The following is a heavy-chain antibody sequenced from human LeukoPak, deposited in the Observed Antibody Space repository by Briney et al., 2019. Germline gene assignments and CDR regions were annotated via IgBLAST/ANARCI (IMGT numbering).Heavy chain of an antibody. CDR2: ISYDGSNK. J-gene: IGHJ6*02. CDR3: AKDPRYSYGYAGRYYYGMDV. D-gene: IGHD5-18*01. Sequence: GGSLRLSCAASGFTFSSYGMHWVRQAPGKGLEWVAVISYDGSNKYYADSVKGRFTISRDNSKNTLYLQMNSLRAEDTAVYYCAKDPRYSYGYAGRYYYGMDVWGQGTTVTVSS. V-gene: IGHV3-30*18. CDR1: GFTFSSYG.